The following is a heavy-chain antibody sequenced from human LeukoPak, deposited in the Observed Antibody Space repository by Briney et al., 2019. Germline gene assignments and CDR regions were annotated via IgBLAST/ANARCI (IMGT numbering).Heavy chain of an antibody. J-gene: IGHJ3*02. D-gene: IGHD6-19*01. CDR3: ARLLSSDWYKGAFDI. V-gene: IGHV4-39*01. CDR2: INYSGST. Sequence: PSETLSLTCTVSGGSISSSDYYWGWIRQPPGKGLEWIGSINYSGSTYYNPSLKSRVTISVDTSKNQFSLKLSSVTAADTAVYYCARLLSSDWYKGAFDIWGQGTMVTVSS. CDR1: GGSISSSDYY.